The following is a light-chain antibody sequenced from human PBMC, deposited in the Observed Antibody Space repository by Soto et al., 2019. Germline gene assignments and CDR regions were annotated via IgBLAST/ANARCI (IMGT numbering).Light chain of an antibody. J-gene: IGKJ1*01. CDR2: GAS. Sequence: EILMTQSPATLSVSPGERATLSCRASQSVSSDFAWYQHKPGHAPRLLIYGASTRATGIPGRFSGSGSGTEFPLTISSLQSEDFAVYYCQQYNNWPPWTCGQGTRVEIK. V-gene: IGKV3-15*01. CDR3: QQYNNWPPWT. CDR1: QSVSSD.